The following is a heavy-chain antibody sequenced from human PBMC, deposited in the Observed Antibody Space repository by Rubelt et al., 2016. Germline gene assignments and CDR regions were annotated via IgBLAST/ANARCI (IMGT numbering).Heavy chain of an antibody. V-gene: IGHV4-34*01. CDR3: ARGQLLSDYHYGMDV. CDR2: INHSGST. J-gene: IGHJ6*02. Sequence: QVQLQQWGAGLLKPSETLSLTCAVYGGSFSGYYWSWIRQPPGKGLEWIGGINHSGSTNYNPSLKSRVTMSVDPSKNQFSLKLSPVTAAATAWYYWARGQLLSDYHYGMDVWGQGTTVTVSS. D-gene: IGHD2-2*01. CDR1: GGSFSGYY.